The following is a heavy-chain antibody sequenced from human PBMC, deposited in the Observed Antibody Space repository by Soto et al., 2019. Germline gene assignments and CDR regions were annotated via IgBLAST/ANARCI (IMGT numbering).Heavy chain of an antibody. CDR1: GGTFSSYA. Sequence: QVQLVQSGAEVKKPGSSVKVSCKASGGTFSSYAISWLRQAPGQGLEWMGGIIPIFGTANYAQKFQGRVTITADDSTSTAYMELSSLRSEDTAVYYCARVGVEMATLGWFDPWGQGPLVTVSS. V-gene: IGHV1-69*01. CDR3: ARVGVEMATLGWFDP. CDR2: IIPIFGTA. D-gene: IGHD5-12*01. J-gene: IGHJ5*02.